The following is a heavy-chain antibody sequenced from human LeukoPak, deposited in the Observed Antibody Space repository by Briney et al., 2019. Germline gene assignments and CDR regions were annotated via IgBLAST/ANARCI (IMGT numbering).Heavy chain of an antibody. J-gene: IGHJ4*02. CDR2: IIPIFGTA. Sequence: ASVKVSCKASGGTFSSYAISWVRQATGQGLEWMGGIIPIFGTANYAQKFQGRVTITADESTSTAYMGLGSLRSEDTAVYYCARGRMAGTYVFDYWGQGTLVTVSS. V-gene: IGHV1-69*13. CDR1: GGTFSSYA. CDR3: ARGRMAGTYVFDY. D-gene: IGHD6-19*01.